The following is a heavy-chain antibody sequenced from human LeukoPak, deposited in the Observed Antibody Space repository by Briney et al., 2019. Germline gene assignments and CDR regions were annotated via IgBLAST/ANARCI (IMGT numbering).Heavy chain of an antibody. CDR1: GFTFSNYA. J-gene: IGHJ3*02. Sequence: QSGGSLRLSCAASGFTFSNYAMSWVRQAPGKGLEWVSAISGSASSTYYADSVKGRFTISRDNSKNTLYLQMNSLRADDTAVYYCARDQDVYCSGGSCTAFDIWGQGTMVTVSS. CDR2: ISGSASST. CDR3: ARDQDVYCSGGSCTAFDI. D-gene: IGHD2-15*01. V-gene: IGHV3-23*01.